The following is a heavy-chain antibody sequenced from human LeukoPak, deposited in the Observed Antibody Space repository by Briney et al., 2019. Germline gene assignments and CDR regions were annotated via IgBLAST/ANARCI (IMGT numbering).Heavy chain of an antibody. Sequence: PSETLSLTCTVSGGSISSSSYYWGWIRQPPGKGLEWIGSSYYSGSTYYNPSLKSRVTISVDTSKNQFSLKLSSVTAADTAVYYCARLGIDPWGQGTLVTVSS. CDR3: ARLGIDP. V-gene: IGHV4-39*07. CDR2: SYYSGST. CDR1: GGSISSSSYY. J-gene: IGHJ5*02.